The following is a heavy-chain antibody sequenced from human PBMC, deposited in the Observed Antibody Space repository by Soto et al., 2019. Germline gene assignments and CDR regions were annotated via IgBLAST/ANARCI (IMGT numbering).Heavy chain of an antibody. J-gene: IGHJ4*02. Sequence: QVKLVESGRGVVQPGRSLRLSCAASGFNVSAYTMHWVRQAPGKGLEWVAVISSDGNHKYYTDSVKGRFTISRDTSTNTLYLQMNSLRAEDTAVYYCARWEQPLFDYWGQGTLVTVSS. CDR2: ISSDGNHK. V-gene: IGHV3-30-3*01. CDR3: ARWEQPLFDY. D-gene: IGHD1-26*01. CDR1: GFNVSAYT.